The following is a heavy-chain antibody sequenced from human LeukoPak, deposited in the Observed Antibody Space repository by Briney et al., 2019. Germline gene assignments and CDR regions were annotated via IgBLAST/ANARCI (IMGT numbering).Heavy chain of an antibody. CDR3: ARHFVVEQQLADY. D-gene: IGHD6-13*01. CDR2: IYYSGST. Sequence: SETLSLICTVSGGSISSSSYYWGWIRQPPGKGLEWIGSIYYSGSTYYNPSLKSRVTISVDTSKNQFSLKLSSVTAADTAVYYCARHFVVEQQLADYWGQGTLVTVSS. J-gene: IGHJ4*02. CDR1: GGSISSSSYY. V-gene: IGHV4-39*01.